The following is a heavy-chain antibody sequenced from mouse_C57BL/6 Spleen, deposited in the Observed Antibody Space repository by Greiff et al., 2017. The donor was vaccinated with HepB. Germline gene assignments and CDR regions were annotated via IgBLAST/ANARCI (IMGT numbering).Heavy chain of an antibody. CDR3: TTVITTVSFDY. Sequence: EVQLQQSGAELVRPGASVKLSCTASGFNIKDYYMHWVKQRPDQGLAWLGRIDHEDVDTEYAPTFQGKANMTADTSSNTAYLQLRCLTSEYTAVYYCTTVITTVSFDYWGQGTTLTVSS. V-gene: IGHV14-1*01. CDR1: GFNIKDYY. J-gene: IGHJ2*01. D-gene: IGHD1-1*01. CDR2: IDHEDVDT.